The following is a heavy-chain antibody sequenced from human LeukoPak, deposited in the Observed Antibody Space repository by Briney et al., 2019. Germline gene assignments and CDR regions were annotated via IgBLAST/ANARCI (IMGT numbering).Heavy chain of an antibody. V-gene: IGHV1-2*02. D-gene: IGHD1-1*01. CDR3: AILVNWSPPPFDY. J-gene: IGHJ4*02. CDR1: GYTFTGYY. CDR2: INPNSGDA. Sequence: ASVKVSCKASGYTFTGYYIHWVRQAPGQGLEWMGLINPNSGDANYAQKFQGRVTMTRDTSTSTAYMELTRLRSDDTAVYYCAILVNWSPPPFDYWGQGTLVTVSS.